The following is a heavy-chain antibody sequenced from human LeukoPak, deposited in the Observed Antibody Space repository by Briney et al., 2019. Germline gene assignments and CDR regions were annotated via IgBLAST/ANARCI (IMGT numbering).Heavy chain of an antibody. D-gene: IGHD3-22*01. CDR1: GFTVGSNH. J-gene: IGHJ4*02. CDR2: IYSGGST. CDR3: AREAYYDSSGYYY. V-gene: IGHV3-66*01. Sequence: PGGSLRLSCAASGFTVGSNHMSWVRQAPGKGLEWVSVIYSGGSTYYADSVKGRFTISRDNSKNTLYLQMNSLRAEDTAVYYCAREAYYDSSGYYYWGQGTLVTVSS.